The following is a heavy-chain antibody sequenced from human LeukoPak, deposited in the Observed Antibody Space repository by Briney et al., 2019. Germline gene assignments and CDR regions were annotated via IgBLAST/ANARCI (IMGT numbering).Heavy chain of an antibody. CDR3: ARAPSYSSGWYVYFDY. D-gene: IGHD6-19*01. Sequence: ASVKVSCKASGYTFTGYYMHWVRQAPGRGLEWMGWINPNSGGTNYAQKFQGRVTMTRDTSISTAYMELSRLRSDDTAVYYCARAPSYSSGWYVYFDYWGQGTLVTVSS. CDR2: INPNSGGT. CDR1: GYTFTGYY. V-gene: IGHV1-2*02. J-gene: IGHJ4*02.